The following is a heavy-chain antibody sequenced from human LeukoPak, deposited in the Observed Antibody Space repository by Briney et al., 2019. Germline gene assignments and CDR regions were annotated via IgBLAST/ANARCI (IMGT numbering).Heavy chain of an antibody. V-gene: IGHV1-18*01. D-gene: IGHD3-10*01. Sequence: ASVKVSCKASGGTFSSYAISWVRQAPGQGLEWMGWVSASTRNTNYAQKFQDRVTVTTDISTTTAYMELRSLRSDDTAVYYCARNDPLLWFGEILSGAFDIWGQGTVVTVSS. CDR2: VSASTRNT. J-gene: IGHJ3*02. CDR1: GGTFSSYA. CDR3: ARNDPLLWFGEILSGAFDI.